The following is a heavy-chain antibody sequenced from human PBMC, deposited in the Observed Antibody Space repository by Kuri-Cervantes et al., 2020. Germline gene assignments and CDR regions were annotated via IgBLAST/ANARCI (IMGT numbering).Heavy chain of an antibody. V-gene: IGHV3-21*01. D-gene: IGHD1-26*01. J-gene: IGHJ4*02. Sequence: GGPLRLSCAASGFTFSSYWMSWVRQAPGKGLEWVSAISGSGGSTYYADSVKGRFTISRDNAKNSLYLQMNSLRAEDTAVYYCARILLFGGLGVDYWGQGTLVTVSS. CDR3: ARILLFGGLGVDY. CDR1: GFTFSSYW. CDR2: ISGSGGST.